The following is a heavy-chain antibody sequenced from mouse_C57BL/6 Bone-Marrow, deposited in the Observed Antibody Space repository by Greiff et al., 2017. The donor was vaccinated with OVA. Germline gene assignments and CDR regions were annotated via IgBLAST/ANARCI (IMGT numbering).Heavy chain of an antibody. D-gene: IGHD2-4*01. Sequence: QVRLKESGAELVRPGASVTLSCKASGYTFTDYEMHWVKQTPVHGLEWIGAIDPETGGTAYNQKFKGKAILTADKSSSTAYMELRSLTSEDSAVYYCTRPVDYDYWGQGTTLTVSS. J-gene: IGHJ2*01. CDR3: TRPVDYDY. CDR2: IDPETGGT. CDR1: GYTFTDYE. V-gene: IGHV1-15*01.